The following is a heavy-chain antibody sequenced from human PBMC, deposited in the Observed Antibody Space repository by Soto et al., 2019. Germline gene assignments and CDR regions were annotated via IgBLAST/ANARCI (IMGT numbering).Heavy chain of an antibody. J-gene: IGHJ6*02. Sequence: LQLQESGSGLVKPSQTLSLTCAVSGGSISTSDYSWSWIRQPPGRGLEWIGSIYYTGTTNYVPSLKSRLTMSLDKSKNQLSLDLTSVTAADTDVYYCVRERTIFGVAPGGGVDVWGQGTTVTVSS. V-gene: IGHV4-30-2*01. D-gene: IGHD3-3*01. CDR3: VRERTIFGVAPGGGVDV. CDR1: GGSISTSDYS. CDR2: IYYTGTT.